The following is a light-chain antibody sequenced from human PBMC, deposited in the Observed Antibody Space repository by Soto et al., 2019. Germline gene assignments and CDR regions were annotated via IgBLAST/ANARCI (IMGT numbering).Light chain of an antibody. CDR1: SSNIASRS. CDR2: SSD. CDR3: STWDVSLNGWV. V-gene: IGLV1-44*01. J-gene: IGLJ3*02. Sequence: QAVVTQPPSASATPGQRVTISYSGSSSNIASRSVYWYQQLPGTAPKLLMYSSDLRPSGVPDRFSGSKSGTTASLAISGVQSEDEADYYCSTWDVSLNGWVFGGGTKLTVL.